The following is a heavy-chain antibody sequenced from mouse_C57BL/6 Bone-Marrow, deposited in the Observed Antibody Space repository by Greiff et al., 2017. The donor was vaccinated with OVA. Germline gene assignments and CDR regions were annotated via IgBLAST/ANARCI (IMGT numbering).Heavy chain of an antibody. CDR2: IYPGSGNT. V-gene: IGHV1-76*01. Sequence: VQLQQSGAELVRPGASVKLSCKASGYTFTDYYINWVKQRPGQGLEWIARIYPGSGNTYYNEKFKGKATLTAEKSSSTAYMQLSSLTSEDSAVYFCARGDLQWYFDVWGTGTTVTVSS. D-gene: IGHD5-1*01. CDR1: GYTFTDYY. J-gene: IGHJ1*03. CDR3: ARGDLQWYFDV.